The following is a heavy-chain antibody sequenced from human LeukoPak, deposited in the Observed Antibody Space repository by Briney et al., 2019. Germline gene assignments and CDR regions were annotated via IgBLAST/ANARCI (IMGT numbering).Heavy chain of an antibody. V-gene: IGHV3-7*01. D-gene: IGHD5-24*01. CDR3: ARAERWLQLYFDY. CDR1: GFIFSSYW. Sequence: GGSLRLSCAASGFIFSSYWMSWVRQAPGRGLEWVANIKQDGSEKYYVDSVKGRFTISRDNAKNSLYLQMNSLRAEDTAVYYCARAERWLQLYFDYWGQGTLVTVSS. J-gene: IGHJ4*02. CDR2: IKQDGSEK.